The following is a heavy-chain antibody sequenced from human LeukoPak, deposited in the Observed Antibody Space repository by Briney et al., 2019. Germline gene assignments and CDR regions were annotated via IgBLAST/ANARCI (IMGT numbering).Heavy chain of an antibody. CDR3: ARAAYDSSGYHQFPLDY. V-gene: IGHV4-34*01. Sequence: PSETLSLTCAVYGGSFSGYYWSWIRQPPGKGLEWIGEINHSGSTNYNPSLKSRVTISVDTSKNQFSLKLSSVTAADTAVYYCARAAYDSSGYHQFPLDYWGQGTLVTVSS. CDR1: GGSFSGYY. CDR2: INHSGST. D-gene: IGHD3-22*01. J-gene: IGHJ4*02.